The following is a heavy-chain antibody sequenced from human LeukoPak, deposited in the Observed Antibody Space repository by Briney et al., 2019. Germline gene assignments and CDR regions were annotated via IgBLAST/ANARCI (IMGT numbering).Heavy chain of an antibody. CDR1: GFTFSSYE. Sequence: GGSLRLSCAASGFTFSSYEMNWVRQAPGKGLEWVSYISSSGSTIYYADSVKGRFTISRDNAKNSLYLQMNSLRAEDTAVYYCASMRWLQSSVDYWGQGTLVTVSS. J-gene: IGHJ4*02. CDR3: ASMRWLQSSVDY. V-gene: IGHV3-48*03. CDR2: ISSSGSTI. D-gene: IGHD5-24*01.